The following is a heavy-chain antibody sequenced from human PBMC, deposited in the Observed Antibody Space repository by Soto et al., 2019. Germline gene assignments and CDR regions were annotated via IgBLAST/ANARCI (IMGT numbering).Heavy chain of an antibody. J-gene: IGHJ3*01. CDR3: AKRAGYSSGAFDV. D-gene: IGHD6-19*01. V-gene: IGHV3-23*01. CDR1: GFPFRSYA. CDR2: ISGGAGTI. Sequence: GGSLRLFRAASGFPFRSYAMTWVRQAPGKGLEWVSSISGGAGTIYYADSVKGRFTISRDNSKNTLYLQMNRLRAEDTAVYYCAKRAGYSSGAFDVGGKGTMVTVTS.